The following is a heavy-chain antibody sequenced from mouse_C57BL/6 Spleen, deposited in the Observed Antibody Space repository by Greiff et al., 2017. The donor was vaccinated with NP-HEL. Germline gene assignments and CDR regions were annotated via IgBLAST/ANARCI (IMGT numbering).Heavy chain of an antibody. Sequence: DVMLVESGGGLVKPGGSLKLSCAASGFTFSDYGMHWVRQAPEKGLEWVAYISSGSSTIYYADTVKGRFTISRDNAKNTLFLQMTSLRSEDTAMYYCARRYHSNYGGFAYWGQGTLVTVSA. J-gene: IGHJ3*01. CDR3: ARRYHSNYGGFAY. CDR2: ISSGSSTI. V-gene: IGHV5-17*01. CDR1: GFTFSDYG. D-gene: IGHD2-5*01.